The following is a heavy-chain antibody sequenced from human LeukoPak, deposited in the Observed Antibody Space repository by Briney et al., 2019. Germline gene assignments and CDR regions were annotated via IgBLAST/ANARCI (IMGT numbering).Heavy chain of an antibody. CDR1: GFTFSDAW. V-gene: IGHV3-15*01. D-gene: IGHD1-26*01. CDR2: IKKIREGGTT. Sequence: PGGSLRLSYVASGFTFSDAWVTWVRQAPGKGLEWVGRIKKIREGGTTDDAAPVRGRFTMSRDDSRNTIYLQMNSLQTEDTAVYYCTRIRGSYQPIDYWGQGTLVTVSS. CDR3: TRIRGSYQPIDY. J-gene: IGHJ4*02.